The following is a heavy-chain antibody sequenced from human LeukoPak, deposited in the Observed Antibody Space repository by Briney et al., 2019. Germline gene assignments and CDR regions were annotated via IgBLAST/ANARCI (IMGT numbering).Heavy chain of an antibody. CDR1: GGTFSSYA. CDR3: ARDRYDAFDI. V-gene: IGHV1-2*06. Sequence: EASVTVSCKASGGTFSSYAISWVRQAPGQGLEWMGRINPNSGGTNYAQKFQGRVTMTRDTSISTAYMELSRLRSDDTAVYYCARDRYDAFDIWGQGTMVTVSS. CDR2: INPNSGGT. J-gene: IGHJ3*02.